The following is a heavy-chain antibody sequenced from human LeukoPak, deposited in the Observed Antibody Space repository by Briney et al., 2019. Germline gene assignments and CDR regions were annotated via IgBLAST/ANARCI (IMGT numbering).Heavy chain of an antibody. V-gene: IGHV3-48*01. CDR2: ITGGTTTIT. CDR1: GFTFSSHS. Sequence: GGSLRLSCAASGFTFSSHSMNWVRQAPGKGLEWLSYITGGTTTITHYADSVKGRFTISRGNAKNSLDLQMTSLRAEDTAIYYCGSLYNRPLWGQGTLVTVSS. J-gene: IGHJ1*01. D-gene: IGHD2/OR15-2a*01. CDR3: GSLYNRPL.